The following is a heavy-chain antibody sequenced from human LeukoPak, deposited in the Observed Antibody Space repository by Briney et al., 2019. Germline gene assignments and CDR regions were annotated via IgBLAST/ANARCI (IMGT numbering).Heavy chain of an antibody. CDR3: ARGHGGNSRVWYYFDY. D-gene: IGHD4-23*01. CDR2: IYYSGST. Sequence: SETLSLTCTVSGGSISSGGYYWSWIRQHPGKGLEWIGYIYYSGSTYYNPSLKSRVTISVDTSKNQFSLKLSPVTAADTAVYYCARGHGGNSRVWYYFDYWGQGTLVTVSS. CDR1: GGSISSGGYY. V-gene: IGHV4-31*03. J-gene: IGHJ4*02.